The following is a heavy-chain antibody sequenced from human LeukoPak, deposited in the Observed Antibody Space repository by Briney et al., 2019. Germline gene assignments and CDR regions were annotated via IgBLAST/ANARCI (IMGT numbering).Heavy chain of an antibody. CDR2: INPNSGGT. Sequence: ASVKVSCKASGYTLTGYYIHWVRQAPGQGLEWMGWINPNSGGTDYAQKFQGRVTMTRDTSISTAYMELSRLRSDDTAVYYCVRPRYCSSTSCSYWFDPWGQGTLVTVSS. CDR3: VRPRYCSSTSCSYWFDP. CDR1: GYTLTGYY. D-gene: IGHD2-2*01. V-gene: IGHV1-2*02. J-gene: IGHJ5*02.